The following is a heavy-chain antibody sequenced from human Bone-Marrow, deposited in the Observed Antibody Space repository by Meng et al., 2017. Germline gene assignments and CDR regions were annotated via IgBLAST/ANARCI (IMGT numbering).Heavy chain of an antibody. V-gene: IGHV3-23*01. J-gene: IGHJ4*02. CDR3: ARAYDFWSGPFDY. D-gene: IGHD3-3*01. CDR2: IGGGGGT. CDR1: GFTFNNYA. Sequence: GESLKISCAASGFTFNNYAMTWVRQSPGKGLEWVSAIGGGGGTDYADSVKGRFTISRDNSKNTLYLQMNSLRAEDTAVYYCARAYDFWSGPFDYWGQGTLVTVSS.